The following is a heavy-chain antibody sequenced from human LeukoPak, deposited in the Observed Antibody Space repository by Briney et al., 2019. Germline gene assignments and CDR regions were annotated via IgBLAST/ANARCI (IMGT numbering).Heavy chain of an antibody. V-gene: IGHV1-8*01. CDR2: MNPNSGNT. D-gene: IGHD5-18*01. CDR1: GGTFPSYD. J-gene: IGHJ4*02. CDR3: ARARGYSYGYADDY. Sequence: ASVKVSCKASGGTFPSYDINWVRQATGQGLEWMGWMNPNSGNTGYAQKFQGRVTMTRNTSISTAYMELSSLRSEDTAVYYCARARGYSYGYADDYWDQGTLVTVSS.